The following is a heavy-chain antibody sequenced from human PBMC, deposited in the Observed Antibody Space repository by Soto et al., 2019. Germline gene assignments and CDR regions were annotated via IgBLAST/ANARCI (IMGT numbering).Heavy chain of an antibody. CDR1: GFTFSSYA. J-gene: IGHJ6*02. V-gene: IGHV3-23*01. Sequence: LRLSCAASGFTFSSYAMSWVRQAPGKGLEWVSSVSAGGDMTYYSDSVKGRFTISRDNSNNALFLQMNSLRIEDTALYYCARGDRGGSGSPASYYYSGLDVWGQGTTVTVSS. CDR3: ARGDRGGSGSPASYYYSGLDV. D-gene: IGHD3-10*01. CDR2: VSAGGDMT.